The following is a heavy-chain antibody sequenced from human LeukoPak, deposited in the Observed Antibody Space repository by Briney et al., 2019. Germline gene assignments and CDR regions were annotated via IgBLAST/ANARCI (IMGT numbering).Heavy chain of an antibody. J-gene: IGHJ4*02. CDR2: IYYSGST. CDR3: ASQVMTTVTQFDY. Sequence: SETLSLTCTVSGGSISSSSYYWGWIRQPPGKGLEWIGSIYYSGSTYYNPSLKSRVTISVDTSKNQFSLKLNSVTAADTAVYYCASQVMTTVTQFDYWGQGTLVTVSS. D-gene: IGHD4-17*01. V-gene: IGHV4-39*01. CDR1: GGSISSSSYY.